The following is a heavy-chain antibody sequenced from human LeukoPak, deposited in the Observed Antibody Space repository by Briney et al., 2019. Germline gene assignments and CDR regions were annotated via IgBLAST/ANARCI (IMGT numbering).Heavy chain of an antibody. J-gene: IGHJ6*02. CDR1: GYTFTDYY. CDR3: ASLFYGSGSTDYYYYYGMDV. D-gene: IGHD3-10*01. CDR2: INPNSGGT. V-gene: IGHV1-2*02. Sequence: IVSFKASGYTFTDYYMHWVRQAPGPGLEWMGWINPNSGGTNYAQKFQGRVTMTRDTYISTAYMELSRLRSDDTAVYYWASLFYGSGSTDYYYYYGMDVWGQGTTVTVSS.